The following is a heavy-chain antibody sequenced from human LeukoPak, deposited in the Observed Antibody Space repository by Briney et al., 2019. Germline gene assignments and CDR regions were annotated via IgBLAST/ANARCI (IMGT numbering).Heavy chain of an antibody. V-gene: IGHV3-23*01. CDR3: AKGAYDYIEIAYFDS. J-gene: IGHJ4*02. D-gene: IGHD5-12*01. CDR2: LIGSSGST. CDR1: GFTSTKYA. Sequence: PGGSLRLSCAASGFTSTKYAMNWVRRAPGKGLEWVSVLIGSSGSTDYADSVKGRFTMSRDISKNTLFLQMNSLRAEDTAIYYCAKGAYDYIEIAYFDSWGQGTLVTVSS.